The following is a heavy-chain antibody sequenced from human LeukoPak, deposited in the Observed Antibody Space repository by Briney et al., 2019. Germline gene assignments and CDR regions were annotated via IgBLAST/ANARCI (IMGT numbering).Heavy chain of an antibody. J-gene: IGHJ5*02. CDR1: GYSFTSYW. Sequence: GESLKISCKGSGYSFTSYWIGWVCQMPGKGLEWMGIIYSGDSDTRYSPSFQGQVTISADKSISTAYLQWSSLKASDTAMYYCARRVVTFGGVIAPWGQGTLVTVSS. D-gene: IGHD3-16*02. CDR3: ARRVVTFGGVIAP. V-gene: IGHV5-51*01. CDR2: IYSGDSDT.